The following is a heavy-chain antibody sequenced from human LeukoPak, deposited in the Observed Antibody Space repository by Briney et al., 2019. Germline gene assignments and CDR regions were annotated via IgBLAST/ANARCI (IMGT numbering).Heavy chain of an antibody. CDR2: ISSSGSTI. CDR3: ARLYSSSWYYAFDI. J-gene: IGHJ3*02. Sequence: PGGSLRLSCAASGFTFSDYYMSWIRQAPGKGLEWVSYISSSGSTIYYADSVKGRFTISRDNAKNSLYLQMNSLRAEDTAVYYCARLYSSSWYYAFDIWGQGTMVTVSS. V-gene: IGHV3-11*04. CDR1: GFTFSDYY. D-gene: IGHD6-13*01.